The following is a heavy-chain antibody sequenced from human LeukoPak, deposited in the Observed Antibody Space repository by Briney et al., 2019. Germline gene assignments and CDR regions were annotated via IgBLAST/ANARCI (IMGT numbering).Heavy chain of an antibody. J-gene: IGHJ3*02. CDR2: INPNSGGT. D-gene: IGHD3-22*01. CDR1: GYTFTGYY. V-gene: IGHV1-2*02. Sequence: ASVKVSCKASGYTFTGYYMYWVRQAPGQGLEWMGWINPNSGGTNYAQKFQGRVAMTRDTSISTAYMELSRLRSDDTAVYYCARERSDSSGYYQQEGAFDIWGQGTMVTVSS. CDR3: ARERSDSSGYYQQEGAFDI.